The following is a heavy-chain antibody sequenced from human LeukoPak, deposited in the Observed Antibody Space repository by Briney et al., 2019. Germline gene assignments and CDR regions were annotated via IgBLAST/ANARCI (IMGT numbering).Heavy chain of an antibody. V-gene: IGHV4-34*01. CDR3: ARMSGGYFDWLLDNNWLDP. CDR1: GGSFSGYY. Sequence: NPSETLSLTCAVYGGSFSGYYWSWIRQPPGKGLEWIGEINHSGSTNYNPSLKSRATISVDTSKNQFSLKLSSVTAADTAVYYCARMSGGYFDWLLDNNWLDPWGQGTLVTVSS. J-gene: IGHJ5*02. D-gene: IGHD3-9*01. CDR2: INHSGST.